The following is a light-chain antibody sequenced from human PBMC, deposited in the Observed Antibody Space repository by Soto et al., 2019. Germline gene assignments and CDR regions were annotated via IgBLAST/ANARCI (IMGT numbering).Light chain of an antibody. V-gene: IGKV1-9*01. J-gene: IGKJ5*01. CDR2: AAS. CDR3: QQLNTYPRT. Sequence: DIQLTQSPSFLSASVGDRVTITCRASQGIASFLAWYQQKPGKVPNLLIYAASTLHSGVPSRFSGSRSGTEFTLTISSLQPEDFATYFCQQLNTYPRTFGQGTRLEIK. CDR1: QGIASF.